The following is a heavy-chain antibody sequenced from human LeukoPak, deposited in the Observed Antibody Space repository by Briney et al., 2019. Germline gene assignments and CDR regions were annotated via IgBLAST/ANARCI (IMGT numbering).Heavy chain of an antibody. V-gene: IGHV1-46*01. CDR1: GYTFTSYY. Sequence: ASVEVSCKASGYTFTSYYMHWVRQAPGQGLEWMGIINPSGGSTSYAQKFQGRVTMTRDTSTSTVYMELSSLRSEDTAVYYCARERYDTGDFDYWGQGTLVTVSS. J-gene: IGHJ4*02. CDR3: ARERYDTGDFDY. CDR2: INPSGGST. D-gene: IGHD7-27*01.